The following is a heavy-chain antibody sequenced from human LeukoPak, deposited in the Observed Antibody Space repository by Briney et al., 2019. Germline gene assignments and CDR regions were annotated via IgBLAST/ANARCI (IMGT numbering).Heavy chain of an antibody. CDR1: GGAFSKTA. J-gene: IGHJ4*02. CDR2: FIPFYDAT. Sequence: SVNVSCKASGGAFSKTAINWVRQAPGQGLEWMGGFIPFYDATNYAQRFQGRLTITVDGSASTAYMELTSLTSEDTAIYYCATMQGYSYSVSWGQGTLITVSS. V-gene: IGHV1-69*13. D-gene: IGHD5-18*01. CDR3: ATMQGYSYSVS.